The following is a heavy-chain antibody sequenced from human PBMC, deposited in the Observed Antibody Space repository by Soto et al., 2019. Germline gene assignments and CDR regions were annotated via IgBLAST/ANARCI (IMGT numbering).Heavy chain of an antibody. J-gene: IGHJ4*02. CDR1: GGSISSGGYY. CDR2: IYYSGST. D-gene: IGHD3-22*01. CDR3: ATEVDYYDSSGYLDS. Sequence: SETLSLTCTVSGGSISSGGYYWSWIRQHPGKGLEWIGYIYYSGSTYYNPSLKSRVTISVDTSKNQFSLKLSSVTAADTAVYYCATEVDYYDSSGYLDSWGQGTLVTVSS. V-gene: IGHV4-31*03.